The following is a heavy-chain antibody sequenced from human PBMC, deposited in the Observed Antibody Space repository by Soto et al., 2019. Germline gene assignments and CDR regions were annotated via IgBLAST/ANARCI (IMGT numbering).Heavy chain of an antibody. D-gene: IGHD2-15*01. CDR1: VGTFSGYA. CDR3: ARGYCSGGSCYSRPFDS. CDR2: IIPIFGTA. V-gene: IGHV1-69*13. Sequence: GXSVKVSCKASVGTFSGYAISWVRQAPGQGLEWMGGIIPIFGTANYAQKFQGRVTITADESTSTAYMELSSLRSEDTAVYYCARGYCSGGSCYSRPFDSWGQGTLVTVSS. J-gene: IGHJ4*02.